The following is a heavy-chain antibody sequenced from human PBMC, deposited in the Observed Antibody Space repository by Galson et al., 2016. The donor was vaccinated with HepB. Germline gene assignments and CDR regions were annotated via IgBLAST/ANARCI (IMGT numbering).Heavy chain of an antibody. CDR1: GFTFSSYG. J-gene: IGHJ6*02. V-gene: IGHV3-48*02. CDR2: ISRGSGTI. CDR3: ATSDSGGDTFVDV. D-gene: IGHD4-23*01. Sequence: SLRLSCAASGFTFSSYGMNWIRQAPGKGLEWVSYISRGSGTIYYADSVWGRFTVSRDNARNSLYLQMNSLRDEDTAVYYCATSDSGGDTFVDVWGQGTTVIVTS.